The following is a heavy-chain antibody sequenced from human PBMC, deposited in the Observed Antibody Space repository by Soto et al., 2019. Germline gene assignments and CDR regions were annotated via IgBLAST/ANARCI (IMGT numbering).Heavy chain of an antibody. Sequence: EVQLVESGGGLVQPGGSLRLSCAASGFTFSSYSMNWVRQAPGKGLEWVSYISSSSSTIYYADSVKGRFTISRDNAKNSPYLHMNSLRAEDTAVYYCARGAGVWSGYSPAGYYYYMDVWGKGTTVTVSS. V-gene: IGHV3-48*01. CDR2: ISSSSSTI. J-gene: IGHJ6*03. CDR1: GFTFSSYS. CDR3: ARGAGVWSGYSPAGYYYYMDV. D-gene: IGHD3-3*01.